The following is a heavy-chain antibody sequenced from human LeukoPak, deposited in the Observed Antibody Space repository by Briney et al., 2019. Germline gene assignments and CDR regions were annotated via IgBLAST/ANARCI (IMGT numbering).Heavy chain of an antibody. D-gene: IGHD6-19*01. V-gene: IGHV1-69*06. CDR1: GGTFSSYA. CDR2: IIPIFGTA. J-gene: IGHJ4*02. CDR3: ASIAVAGTLDY. Sequence: SVKVSCKASGGTFSSYAISWVRQAPGQGLEWMGGIIPIFGTANYAQKFQGRVTMTEDTSTDTAYMELSSLRSEDTAVYYCASIAVAGTLDYWGQGTLVTVSS.